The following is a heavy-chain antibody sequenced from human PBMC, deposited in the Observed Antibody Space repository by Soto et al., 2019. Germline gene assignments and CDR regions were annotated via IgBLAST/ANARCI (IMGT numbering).Heavy chain of an antibody. D-gene: IGHD3-10*01. J-gene: IGHJ3*02. CDR1: RFSFGDYA. CDR3: SRDVGITMIRGDNDAFDI. V-gene: IGHV3-49*03. Sequence: GGSLRLSCTASRFSFGDYAMSWFRQAPGKGLEWVGFIRSKVYGGITEYAASVKGRFTISRDDSKSIAYLQMNSLKTEDTAVYYCSRDVGITMIRGDNDAFDIWGQGTMVTVSS. CDR2: IRSKVYGGIT.